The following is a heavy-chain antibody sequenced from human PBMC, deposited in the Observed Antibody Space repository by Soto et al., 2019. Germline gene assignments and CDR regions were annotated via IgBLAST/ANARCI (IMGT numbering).Heavy chain of an antibody. Sequence: PSETLSLTCTVSGGSISSSSYYWGWIRQPPGKGLEWIGSIYYSGSTYYNPSLKSRVTISVDTSKNQFSLKLSSVTAADTAVYYCARRIYSGYDYRWFDPWGQGTLVTVSS. V-gene: IGHV4-39*01. CDR2: IYYSGST. J-gene: IGHJ5*02. D-gene: IGHD5-12*01. CDR1: GGSISSSSYY. CDR3: ARRIYSGYDYRWFDP.